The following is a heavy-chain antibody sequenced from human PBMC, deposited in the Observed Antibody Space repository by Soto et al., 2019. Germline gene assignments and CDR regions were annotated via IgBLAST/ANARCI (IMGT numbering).Heavy chain of an antibody. V-gene: IGHV4-4*07. D-gene: IGHD3-3*01. Sequence: QVQLQESGPGLVKPSETLSLTCTVSGGSISSYYWSWIRQPAGKGLEWIGRIYTSGSTNYNPSLKSRVTMSVDTSKNQFSLKLSSVTAADTAVCYCARELPYYDFWSGYFDYWGQGTLVTVSS. CDR1: GGSISSYY. CDR3: ARELPYYDFWSGYFDY. CDR2: IYTSGST. J-gene: IGHJ4*02.